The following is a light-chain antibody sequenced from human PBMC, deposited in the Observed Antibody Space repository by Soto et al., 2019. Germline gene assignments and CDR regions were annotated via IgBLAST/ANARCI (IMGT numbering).Light chain of an antibody. J-gene: IGKJ1*01. V-gene: IGKV1-5*03. Sequence: DIQMTQSPSTLSASVGDRVTITCRASQSIRSWLAWYQQKAGTAPKLLIYRASSLETGVPSRFSGSGSGTDFALTISSLQPDDFATYYCQHYDTYPWTFGQGTKVDIK. CDR1: QSIRSW. CDR2: RAS. CDR3: QHYDTYPWT.